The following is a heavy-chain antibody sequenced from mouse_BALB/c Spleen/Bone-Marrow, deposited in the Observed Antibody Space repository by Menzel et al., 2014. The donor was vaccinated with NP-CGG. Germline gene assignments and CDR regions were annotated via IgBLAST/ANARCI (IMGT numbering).Heavy chain of an antibody. CDR1: GYTLSSYW. CDR2: ILPGSGTT. CDR3: TRQGFAC. J-gene: IGHJ3*01. Sequence: VQLQQSGAELMKPGASVKISCKATGYTLSSYWIEWVKQRPGHGLEWIGEILPGSGTTNYNEKFQGKATITADTSSNTAYLQLSSLTSEDSAVYYCTRQGFACWGQGTLVTVSA. V-gene: IGHV1-9*01.